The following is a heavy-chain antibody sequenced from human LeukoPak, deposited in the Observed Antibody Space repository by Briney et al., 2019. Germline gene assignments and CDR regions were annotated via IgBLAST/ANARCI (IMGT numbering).Heavy chain of an antibody. CDR1: GYTFSGSF. CDR2: IKPNSAGT. Sequence: ASVRVSCTAPGYTFSGSFMHWVRQAPGQGLEWMGWIKPNSAGTRYAQKFQGRFTMTRDTSINTAYMELSWLTSDDTAVYYCARVWELLGRNWFDPWGQGTLVTVSS. CDR3: ARVWELLGRNWFDP. V-gene: IGHV1-2*02. D-gene: IGHD1-26*01. J-gene: IGHJ5*02.